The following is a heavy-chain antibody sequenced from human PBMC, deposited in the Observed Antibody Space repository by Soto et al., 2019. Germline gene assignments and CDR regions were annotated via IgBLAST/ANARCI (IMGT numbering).Heavy chain of an antibody. V-gene: IGHV3-30-3*01. CDR2: ISYDGSNK. D-gene: IGHD5-18*01. J-gene: IGHJ4*02. CDR1: GFTFSSYA. Sequence: QVQLVESGGGVVQPGRSQRLSCAASGFTFSSYAMHWVRQAPGKGLEWVAVISYDGSNKYYADSVKGRFTISRDNSKNTLYLQMNSLRAEDTAVYYCARDGRYSYGGYYFDYWGQGTLVTVSS. CDR3: ARDGRYSYGGYYFDY.